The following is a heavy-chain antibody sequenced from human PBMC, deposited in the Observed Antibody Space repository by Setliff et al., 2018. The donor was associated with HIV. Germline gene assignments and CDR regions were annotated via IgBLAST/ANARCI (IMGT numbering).Heavy chain of an antibody. J-gene: IGHJ3*02. CDR3: AREGQATDSFDI. CDR1: GFTFSDYY. D-gene: IGHD5-12*01. V-gene: IGHV3-11*04. Sequence: GGSLRLSCAASGFTFSDYYMSWIRQAPGKGLEWISYISRGGRTKYYADSVKGRFIISRDISANRVYLQMNSLRADDTALYYCAREGQATDSFDIWGQGTMVTVSS. CDR2: ISRGGRTK.